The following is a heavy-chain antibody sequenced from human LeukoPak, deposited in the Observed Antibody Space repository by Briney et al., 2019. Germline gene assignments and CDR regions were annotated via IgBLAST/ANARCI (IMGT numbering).Heavy chain of an antibody. CDR1: GYTFTRYD. CDR2: INPNSGSR. V-gene: IGHV1-8*03. CDR3: ARANGDLDY. J-gene: IGHJ4*02. D-gene: IGHD4-17*01. Sequence: ASVKVSCKASGYTFTRYDIDWVRQATGQGLEWMGWINPNSGSRGYAQKFQGRVTITRDTSINTAHMGLSSLRSDDTAVYYCARANGDLDYWGQGTLVTVSS.